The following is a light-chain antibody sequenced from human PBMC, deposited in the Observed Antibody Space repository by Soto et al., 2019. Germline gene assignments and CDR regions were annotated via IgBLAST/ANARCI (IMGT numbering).Light chain of an antibody. J-gene: IGLJ1*01. Sequence: QSALTQPASVSGSPGQSITISCTGTSSDVGAHNSVSWYQQHPGKAPKLMIYNVSNRPSGVSNRFSGSKSGNTASLTISGLQAEDEADYYCSSYTSSSTYVFGSGTKLTVL. V-gene: IGLV2-14*03. CDR2: NVS. CDR3: SSYTSSSTYV. CDR1: SSDVGAHNS.